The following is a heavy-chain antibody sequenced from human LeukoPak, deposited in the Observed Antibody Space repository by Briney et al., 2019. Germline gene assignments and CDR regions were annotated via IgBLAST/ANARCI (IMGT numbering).Heavy chain of an antibody. CDR3: AREAWSGWYFDY. D-gene: IGHD6-19*01. V-gene: IGHV3-21*01. CDR1: GFSLSPSW. J-gene: IGHJ4*02. Sequence: GGSLRLSCEGSGFSLSPSWMNWVRQAPGKGLEWVSSISSSSSYIYYADSVKGRFTISRDNAKNSLYLQMNSLRAEDTAVYYCAREAWSGWYFDYWGQGTLVTVSS. CDR2: ISSSSSYI.